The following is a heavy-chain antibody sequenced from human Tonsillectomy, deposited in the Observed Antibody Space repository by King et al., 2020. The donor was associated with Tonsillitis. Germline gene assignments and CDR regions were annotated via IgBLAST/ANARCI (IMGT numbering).Heavy chain of an antibody. Sequence: VQLQQWGAGLLKPSETLSLTCAVYGGSFSGYYWSWIRQPPGKGLEWIGEINHSGSTNYNPSLKRRVTISVDTSKNQFSLTLSSVTAADTALYYMARHHPGVYYDVWSGYYRNYMDVWGKGTTVTVSS. CDR3: ARHHPGVYYDVWSGYYRNYMDV. V-gene: IGHV4-34*01. CDR1: GGSFSGYY. D-gene: IGHD3-3*01. CDR2: INHSGST. J-gene: IGHJ6*03.